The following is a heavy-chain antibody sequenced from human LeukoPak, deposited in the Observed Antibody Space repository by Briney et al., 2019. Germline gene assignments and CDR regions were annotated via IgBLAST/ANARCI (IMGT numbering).Heavy chain of an antibody. CDR1: GFTFSSYW. D-gene: IGHD3-22*01. J-gene: IGHJ4*02. Sequence: GGSLRLSCVVSGFTFSSYWMSWVRQAPGKGLEWVANIKQDGSEKSYVGSLKGRFTISRDNAKNSLYLQMNNLRAEDTAVYYCARDLVFYDSSGYYGLDYWGQGTLVTVSS. V-gene: IGHV3-7*01. CDR3: ARDLVFYDSSGYYGLDY. CDR2: IKQDGSEK.